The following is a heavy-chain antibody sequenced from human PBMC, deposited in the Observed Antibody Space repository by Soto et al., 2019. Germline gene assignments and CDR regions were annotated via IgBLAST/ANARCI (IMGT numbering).Heavy chain of an antibody. J-gene: IGHJ4*02. D-gene: IGHD4-17*01. CDR2: ISYDGSNK. CDR1: GFTFSSYA. V-gene: IGHV3-30-3*01. CDR3: AGDNVGSDYYEGVDY. Sequence: QVQLVESGGGVVQPGRSLRLSCAASGFTFSSYAMHWVRQAPGKGLEWVAVISYDGSNKYYADSVKGRFTISRDNSKNTLYLQMNSLRAEDTAVYYCAGDNVGSDYYEGVDYWGQGTLVTVSS.